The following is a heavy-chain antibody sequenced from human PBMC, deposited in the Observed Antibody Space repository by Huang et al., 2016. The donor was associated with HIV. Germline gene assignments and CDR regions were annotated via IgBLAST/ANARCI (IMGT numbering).Heavy chain of an antibody. CDR1: GYPFTSYG. CDR2: TSADHRYT. V-gene: IGHV1-18*01. D-gene: IGHD3-16*01. Sequence: QAQLMQSGGEVKKTGASVRVSCKASGYPFTSYGISWVRQAPGQGLEWGGWTSADHRYTDYAQKFRGRVTLTVDSSTTTAYMELTGLTSDDTAVYYCTRDPCYAPTWKRNAASFIWGQGTMVTVSS. J-gene: IGHJ3*02. CDR3: TRDPCYAPTWKRNAASFI.